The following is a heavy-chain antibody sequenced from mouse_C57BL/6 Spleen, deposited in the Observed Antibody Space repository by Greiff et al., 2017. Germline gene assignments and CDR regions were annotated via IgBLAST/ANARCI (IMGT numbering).Heavy chain of an antibody. Sequence: QVQLQQPGAELVKPGASVKLSCKASGYTFTSYWMQWVKQRPGQGLEWIGEIDPSDSYTNYNQKFKGKATLTVDTSSSTAYMQLSSLTSEDSAVYYCARSGSSHYYAMDYWGQGTSGTVSS. V-gene: IGHV1-50*01. D-gene: IGHD1-1*01. CDR3: ARSGSSHYYAMDY. J-gene: IGHJ4*01. CDR2: IDPSDSYT. CDR1: GYTFTSYW.